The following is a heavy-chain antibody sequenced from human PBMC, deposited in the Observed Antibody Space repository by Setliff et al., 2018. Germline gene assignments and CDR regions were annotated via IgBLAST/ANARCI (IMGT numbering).Heavy chain of an antibody. V-gene: IGHV1-69*13. CDR1: GGTFSNSA. D-gene: IGHD6-19*01. J-gene: IGHJ6*03. Sequence: ASVQVSCKAFGGTFSNSAINWVRQAPGQGLERMGGIIPIRGAADYAQKFQGKVIITADGSTSTAYMELTSLRSDDAAVYYCARGPSGWSSATSRYYFYMDVWGKGTTVTVSS. CDR2: IIPIRGAA. CDR3: ARGPSGWSSATSRYYFYMDV.